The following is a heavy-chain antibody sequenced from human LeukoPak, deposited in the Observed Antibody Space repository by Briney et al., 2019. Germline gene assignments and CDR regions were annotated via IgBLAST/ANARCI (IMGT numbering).Heavy chain of an antibody. CDR3: ARLNDFWSGYSPYFDY. J-gene: IGHJ4*02. V-gene: IGHV3-43*02. D-gene: IGHD3-3*01. Sequence: GGSLRLSCAASGFTFDDYAMHWVRQAPGKGLEWVSLISGDGGSTYYADSVKGRFTISRHNSKNTLYLQMTSLRAYDTCVYYCARLNDFWSGYSPYFDYWGQGTLVTVSS. CDR1: GFTFDDYA. CDR2: ISGDGGST.